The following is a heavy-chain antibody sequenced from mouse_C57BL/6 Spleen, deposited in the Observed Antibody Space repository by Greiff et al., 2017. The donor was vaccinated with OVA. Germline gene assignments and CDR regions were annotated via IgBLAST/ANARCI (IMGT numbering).Heavy chain of an antibody. CDR3: ARDLNLLGYYFDY. V-gene: IGHV1-22*01. Sequence: EVQLQQFGPELVKPGASVKMSCKASGYTFTDYNMHWVKQSHGKSLEWIGYINPNNGGTSYNQKFKGKATLTVNKSSSTAYMELRSLTSEDSAVYYCARDLNLLGYYFDYWGQGTTLTVSS. D-gene: IGHD2-1*01. CDR1: GYTFTDYN. CDR2: INPNNGGT. J-gene: IGHJ2*01.